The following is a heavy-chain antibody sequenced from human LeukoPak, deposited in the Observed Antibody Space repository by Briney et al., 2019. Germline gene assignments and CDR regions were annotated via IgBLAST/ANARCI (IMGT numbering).Heavy chain of an antibody. CDR3: AKDLVGFDY. CDR2: ISGSGGCT. Sequence: PGGSLRLSCAASGFXFSDYYMSWVRQAPGKGLEWVSAISGSGGCTYYADSVEGRFTISRDNSKNTLYLQMNSLRAEDTAVYYCAKDLVGFDYWGQGTLVTVSS. V-gene: IGHV3-23*01. J-gene: IGHJ4*02. D-gene: IGHD2-8*02. CDR1: GFXFSDYY.